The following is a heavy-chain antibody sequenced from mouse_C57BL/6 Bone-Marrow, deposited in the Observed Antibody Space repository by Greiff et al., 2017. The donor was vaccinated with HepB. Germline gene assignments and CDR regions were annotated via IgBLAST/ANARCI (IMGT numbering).Heavy chain of an antibody. CDR3: ARDGRGTGMDY. J-gene: IGHJ4*01. Sequence: EVNVVESGGGLVQSGRSLRLSCATSGFTFSDFYMEWVRQAPGKGLEWIAASRNKANDYTTEYSASVKGRFIVSRDTSQSILYLQMNALRAEDTAIYYCARDGRGTGMDYRGQGTSVTVSS. D-gene: IGHD2-14*01. V-gene: IGHV7-1*01. CDR2: SRNKANDYTT. CDR1: GFTFSDFY.